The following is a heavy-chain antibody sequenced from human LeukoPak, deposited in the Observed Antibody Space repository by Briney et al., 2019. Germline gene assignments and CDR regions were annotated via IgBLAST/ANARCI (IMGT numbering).Heavy chain of an antibody. Sequence: SETLSLTCVVYGESFSGYYWTWIHQPPGKGLEWIGEIIDTGSTKYNSSLKSRVTISVDTSKNQFSLKLSSVTAADTAVYYCARVYCTNGVCYGAGYYYMDVWGKGTTVTVSS. V-gene: IGHV4-34*12. D-gene: IGHD2-8*01. CDR2: IIDTGST. CDR1: GESFSGYY. CDR3: ARVYCTNGVCYGAGYYYMDV. J-gene: IGHJ6*03.